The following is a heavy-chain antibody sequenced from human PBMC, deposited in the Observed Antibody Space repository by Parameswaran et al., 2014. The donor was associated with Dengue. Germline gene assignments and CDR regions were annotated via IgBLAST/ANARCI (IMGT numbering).Heavy chain of an antibody. D-gene: IGHD2-2*01. CDR3: ASLGYCSSTSCYGDYYYYGMDV. V-gene: IGHV1-3*01. CDR2: INAGNGNT. Sequence: WVRQAPGQRLEWMGWINAGNGNTKYSQKFQGRVTITRDTSASTAYMELSSLRSEDTAVYYCASLGYCSSTSCYGDYYYYGMDVWGQGTMVTVSS. J-gene: IGHJ6*02.